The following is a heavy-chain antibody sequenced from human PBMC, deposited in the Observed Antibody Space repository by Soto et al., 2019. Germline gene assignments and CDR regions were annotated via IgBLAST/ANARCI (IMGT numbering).Heavy chain of an antibody. D-gene: IGHD5-18*01. CDR3: VRALRHTAMVYPWFDP. J-gene: IGHJ5*02. V-gene: IGHV1-18*01. CDR2: ISAYNGNT. Sequence: ASVKVSCKASGYSFTTYGISWVRQAPGQGLEWMGWISAYNGNTNYAQRLQGRVTMTTDTSTSTAYMELRSLRSDDTAVYYCVRALRHTAMVYPWFDPWGQGTLVTVSS. CDR1: GYSFTTYG.